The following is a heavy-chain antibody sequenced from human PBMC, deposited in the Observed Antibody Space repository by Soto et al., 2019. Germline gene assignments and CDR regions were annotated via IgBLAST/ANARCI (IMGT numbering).Heavy chain of an antibody. CDR1: GFTFSSYA. V-gene: IGHV3-23*01. CDR3: AKDLVVPAACGRYFDY. D-gene: IGHD2-2*01. Sequence: EVQLLESGGGLVQPGGSLRLSCAASGFTFSSYAMSWVRQAPGKGLEWVSAISGSGGSTYYADSVKGRFTISRDNSKHTLYLQMNSLRAENTAVYYCAKDLVVPAACGRYFDYWGQGTLVTVSS. J-gene: IGHJ4*02. CDR2: ISGSGGST.